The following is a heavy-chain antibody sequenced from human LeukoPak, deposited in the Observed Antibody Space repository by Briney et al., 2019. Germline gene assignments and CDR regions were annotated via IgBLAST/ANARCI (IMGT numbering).Heavy chain of an antibody. Sequence: PGGSLRLSCAAAGFTFGNSWVHWVRQAPGKVVVWVSLINADGSTTTYADSVKGRFTISRDNARNTLSLQMNSLTIEDTAVYYCVVVVEPPDSDGFDVWGQGTMITVSS. D-gene: IGHD1-14*01. CDR3: VVVVEPPDSDGFDV. J-gene: IGHJ3*01. V-gene: IGHV3-74*01. CDR1: GFTFGNSW. CDR2: INADGSTT.